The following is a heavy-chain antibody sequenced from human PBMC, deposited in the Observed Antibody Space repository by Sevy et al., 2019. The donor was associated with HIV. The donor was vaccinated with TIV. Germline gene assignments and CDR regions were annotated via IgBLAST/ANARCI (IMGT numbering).Heavy chain of an antibody. CDR1: GFTFNIYA. Sequence: GGSLRLSCAASGFTFNIYAMSWVRQAPGKGLEWVSAISGKGVNTKSADSVKGRFTISRDNSKNTLYLHMDNLRAEDTAIYYCAKQPSSFEDWGQGTLVTVSS. CDR2: ISGKGVNT. V-gene: IGHV3-23*01. CDR3: AKQPSSFED. J-gene: IGHJ4*02.